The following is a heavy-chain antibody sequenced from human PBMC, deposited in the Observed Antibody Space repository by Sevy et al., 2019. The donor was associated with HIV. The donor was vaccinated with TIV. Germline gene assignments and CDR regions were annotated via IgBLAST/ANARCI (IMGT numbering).Heavy chain of an antibody. V-gene: IGHV3-23*01. D-gene: IGHD3-22*01. CDR3: AKFGDYYDSGGYYWYFDF. J-gene: IGHJ2*01. CDR2: ISGGDDST. Sequence: GGSLRLSCAASGFIFSDYAMSWVRQAPGKGLEWVSSISGGDDSTYYADSVKGRSTVSRDNSKDTLYLQMNTLGAEDTALYYCAKFGDYYDSGGYYWYFDFWGRGTLVTVSS. CDR1: GFIFSDYA.